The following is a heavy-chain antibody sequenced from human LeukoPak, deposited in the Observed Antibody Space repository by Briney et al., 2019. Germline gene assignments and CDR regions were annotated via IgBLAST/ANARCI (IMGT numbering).Heavy chain of an antibody. V-gene: IGHV1-2*04. CDR2: INPNSGGT. CDR3: ARDPTGDGDYYYYYGMDV. D-gene: IGHD7-27*01. J-gene: IGHJ6*02. Sequence: ASVNVSCKASGYTFTGYYMHWVRQAPGQGLEWMGWINPNSGGTNYAQKFQGWVTMTRDTSISTAYMELSRLRSDDTAVYYCARDPTGDGDYYYYYGMDVWGQGTTVTVSS. CDR1: GYTFTGYY.